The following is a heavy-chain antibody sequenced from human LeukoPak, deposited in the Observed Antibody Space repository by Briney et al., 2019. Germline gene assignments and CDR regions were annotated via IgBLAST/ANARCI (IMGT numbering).Heavy chain of an antibody. D-gene: IGHD5-12*01. CDR2: ISGSGDST. CDR1: GGSFSGYY. CDR3: AKLRVDIVATQTFDP. J-gene: IGHJ5*02. V-gene: IGHV3-23*01. Sequence: ETLSLTCAVYGGSFSGYYGSWVRQPPGKGLEWVSGISGSGDSTYYADSVKGRFSIYRDNSNNTLYLQMNSLRAEDTAVYYCAKLRVDIVATQTFDPWGQGTLVTVSS.